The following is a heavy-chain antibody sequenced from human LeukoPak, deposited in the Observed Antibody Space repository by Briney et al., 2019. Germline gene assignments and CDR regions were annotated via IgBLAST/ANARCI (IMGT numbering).Heavy chain of an antibody. Sequence: GGSLRLSCAASGLAFSAYKMHWARQAPRKGLVWVSRISTDGYTTDYADFVQGRFTASRDNTKDTWSLEMNSLRAEDTAVYYCVVGGSPGYWGQGTLVTVSS. D-gene: IGHD2-15*01. J-gene: IGHJ4*02. CDR3: VVGGSPGY. CDR1: GLAFSAYK. CDR2: ISTDGYTT. V-gene: IGHV3-74*01.